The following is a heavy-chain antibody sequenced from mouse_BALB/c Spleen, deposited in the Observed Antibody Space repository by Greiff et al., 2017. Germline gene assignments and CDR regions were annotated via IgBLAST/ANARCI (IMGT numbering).Heavy chain of an antibody. Sequence: EVMLVESGGGLVKPGGSLKLSCAASGFTFSSYAMSWVRQSPEKRLEWVAEISSGGSYTYYPDTVTGRFTISRDNAKNTLYLEMSSLKSEDTAMYYCARERDYAMDYWGQGTSVTVSS. V-gene: IGHV5-9-4*01. CDR1: GFTFSSYA. J-gene: IGHJ4*01. CDR3: ARERDYAMDY. CDR2: ISSGGSYT.